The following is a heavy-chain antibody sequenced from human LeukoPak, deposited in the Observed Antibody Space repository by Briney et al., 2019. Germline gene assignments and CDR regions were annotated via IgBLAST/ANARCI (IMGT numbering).Heavy chain of an antibody. J-gene: IGHJ4*02. V-gene: IGHV3-74*01. Sequence: GGSLRLSCAASGFTFSSYWMHWVRQAPGKGLVWVSRINSDGSSTSYADSVKGRFTISRDNAKNTPYLQMNSLRAEDTAVYYCARVGYSSSWYSPYYFDYWGQGTLVTVSS. D-gene: IGHD6-13*01. CDR3: ARVGYSSSWYSPYYFDY. CDR2: INSDGSST. CDR1: GFTFSSYW.